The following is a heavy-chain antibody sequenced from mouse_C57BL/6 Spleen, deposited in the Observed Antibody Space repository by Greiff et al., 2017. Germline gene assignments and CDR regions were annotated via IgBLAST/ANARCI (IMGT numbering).Heavy chain of an antibody. Sequence: QVQLQQSGAELVKPGASVKISCKASGYAFSSYWMNWVKQRPGKGLEWIGQIYPGDGDTNYNGKFKGKATLTADKSSSTAYMQLSSLTSEDSAVYFCARELIYYGNYYDMDYWGQGTSVTVSS. CDR1: GYAFSSYW. CDR3: ARELIYYGNYYDMDY. J-gene: IGHJ4*01. D-gene: IGHD2-1*01. CDR2: IYPGDGDT. V-gene: IGHV1-80*01.